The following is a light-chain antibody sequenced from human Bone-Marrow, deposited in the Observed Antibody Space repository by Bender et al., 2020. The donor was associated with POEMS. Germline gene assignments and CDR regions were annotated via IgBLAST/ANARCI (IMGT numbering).Light chain of an antibody. J-gene: IGLJ1*01. CDR2: EVT. Sequence: HSALTQPPSASGSPGQSVTISCTGSSSDVGGYKYVSWYQQHPGKAPKLMIYEVTKRPSGVPDRFSGSKSGNTASLTVSGLQAEDEADYYCTSYAGSRSYVFGTGTWVTVL. CDR1: SSDVGGYKY. CDR3: TSYAGSRSYV. V-gene: IGLV2-8*01.